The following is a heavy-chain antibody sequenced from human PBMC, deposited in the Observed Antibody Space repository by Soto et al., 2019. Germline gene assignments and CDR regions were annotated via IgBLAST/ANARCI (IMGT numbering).Heavy chain of an antibody. J-gene: IGHJ3*01. V-gene: IGHV3-21*01. CDR3: ARGEVFGQQF. CDR1: GFTFSSYS. D-gene: IGHD3-10*02. CDR2: ISSSSSYI. Sequence: EVQLVESGGGLVKPGGSLRLACAASGFTFSSYSMNWVRQAPEKGLEWVSSISSSSSYIYYADSVKGRFTTSRDNAKNSLYLQMTSLRAEDTAVYYCARGEVFGQQFWGQGTMVTVSS.